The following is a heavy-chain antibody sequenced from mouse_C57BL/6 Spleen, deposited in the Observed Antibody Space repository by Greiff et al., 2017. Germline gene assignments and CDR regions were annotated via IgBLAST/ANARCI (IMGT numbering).Heavy chain of an antibody. D-gene: IGHD1-1*01. J-gene: IGHJ1*03. CDR3: ARHYYGSSYDWYFDV. V-gene: IGHV1-72*01. CDR2: IDPNSGGT. CDR1: GYTFTSYW. Sequence: QVQLQQPGAELVKPGASVKLSCKASGYTFTSYWMHWVKQRPGRGLEWIGRIDPNSGGTKYNEKFKSKATLTVDKSSSTAYMQLISLTSEDSAVYYCARHYYGSSYDWYFDVWGTGTTVTVSS.